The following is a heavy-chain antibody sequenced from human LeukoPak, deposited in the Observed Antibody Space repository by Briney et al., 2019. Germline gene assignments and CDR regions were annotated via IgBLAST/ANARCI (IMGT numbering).Heavy chain of an antibody. CDR2: IKSKADGETT. CDR3: ATGSTSRHLFDY. Sequence: GGSLRLSCAASGFTFSNAYISWVRQAPGKGLEWVGRIKSKADGETTDYTAPVKGRFTISRDDSENTLYLQMNSLKTGDTAVYYCATGSTSRHLFDYWGQGTLVTVSS. V-gene: IGHV3-15*01. J-gene: IGHJ4*02. CDR1: GFTFSNAY.